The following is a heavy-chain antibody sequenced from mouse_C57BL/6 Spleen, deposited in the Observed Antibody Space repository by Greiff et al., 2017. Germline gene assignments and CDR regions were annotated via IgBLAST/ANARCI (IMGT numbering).Heavy chain of an antibody. CDR1: GYTFTSYW. Sequence: VQLQQPGAELVKPGASVKLSCKASGYTFTSYWMHWVKQRPGQGLEWIGMIHPNSGSTNYNEKFKSKATLTVDKSSSTAYMQLSSLTSDDSAVDYCARGGGYDGDAMDYWGQGTSVTVSS. D-gene: IGHD2-2*01. CDR2: IHPNSGST. J-gene: IGHJ4*01. V-gene: IGHV1-64*01. CDR3: ARGGGYDGDAMDY.